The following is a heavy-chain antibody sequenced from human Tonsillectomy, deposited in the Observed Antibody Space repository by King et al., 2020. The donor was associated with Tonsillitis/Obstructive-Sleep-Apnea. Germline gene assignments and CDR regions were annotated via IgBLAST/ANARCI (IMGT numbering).Heavy chain of an antibody. CDR1: GGSFSGYY. V-gene: IGHV4-34*01. CDR2: INHSGST. J-gene: IGHJ6*03. Sequence: VQLQQWGAGLLKPSETLSLTCAVYGGSFSGYYWSWIRQPPGKGLEWIGEINHSGSTNYNPSLKSRVTISVDTSKNQFSLKLSSVTAADTAVYYCAREGGYCSSTSCYYYYMDVWGKAPRSPSP. D-gene: IGHD2-2*01. CDR3: AREGGYCSSTSCYYYYMDV.